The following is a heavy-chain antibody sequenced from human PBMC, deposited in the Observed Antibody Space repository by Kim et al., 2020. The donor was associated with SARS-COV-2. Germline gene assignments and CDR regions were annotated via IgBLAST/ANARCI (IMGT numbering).Heavy chain of an antibody. D-gene: IGHD3-3*01. V-gene: IGHV3-48*03. CDR3: AREPYYDFWSGSSTSDY. CDR1: GFTFSSYE. CDR2: ISSSGSTI. Sequence: GGSLRLSCAASGFTFSSYEMNWVRQAPGKGLEWVSYISSSGSTIYYADSVKGRFTISRDNAKNSLYLQMNSLRAEDTAVYYCAREPYYDFWSGSSTSDYWGQGTLVTVSS. J-gene: IGHJ4*02.